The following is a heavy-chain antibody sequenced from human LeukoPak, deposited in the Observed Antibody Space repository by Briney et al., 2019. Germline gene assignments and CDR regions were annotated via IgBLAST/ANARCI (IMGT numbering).Heavy chain of an antibody. D-gene: IGHD3-10*01. CDR2: VKSDGSGT. Sequence: GGSLRLSCAASGFTFSSYWMHWVRQAPGKGLVWVSRVKSDGSGTSYADSVKGRFTISRDNAKNTLYLQMNSLRAEDTALYYCARGLWFGGLLGNWFDPWGQGTLVTVSS. J-gene: IGHJ5*02. CDR3: ARGLWFGGLLGNWFDP. V-gene: IGHV3-74*01. CDR1: GFTFSSYW.